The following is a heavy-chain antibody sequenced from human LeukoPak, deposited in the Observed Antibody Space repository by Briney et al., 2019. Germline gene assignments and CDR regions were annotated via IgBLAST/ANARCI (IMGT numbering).Heavy chain of an antibody. V-gene: IGHV3-23*01. J-gene: IGHJ4*02. CDR3: AKDDGRYPFFFDY. Sequence: GGSLRLSCVASGFTFSNYAVNWVRQAPGKGLEWVSCISYNGGSAHYADSVKGRFTVSRDNSKNIAHLQMDSLRAEDTAVYYCAKDDGRYPFFFDYWGQGNLVTVSS. CDR1: GFTFSNYA. D-gene: IGHD3-9*01. CDR2: ISYNGGSA.